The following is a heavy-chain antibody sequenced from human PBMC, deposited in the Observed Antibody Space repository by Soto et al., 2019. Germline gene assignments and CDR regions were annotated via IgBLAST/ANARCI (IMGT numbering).Heavy chain of an antibody. D-gene: IGHD3-10*01. CDR2: VSDSGGIT. V-gene: IGHV3-23*01. J-gene: IGHJ4*02. CDR1: GFTFSNYA. Sequence: EVQLLASGGGLVQPGGSLRLSCAASGFTFSNYAMNWVRQAPGKGLEWGSTVSDSGGITYYADSVKGRFTISRDTSKNTLSLLLNSLRAGDTAVYYCAITDSHTVGSRIAYWGQGTLVTVSS. CDR3: AITDSHTVGSRIAY.